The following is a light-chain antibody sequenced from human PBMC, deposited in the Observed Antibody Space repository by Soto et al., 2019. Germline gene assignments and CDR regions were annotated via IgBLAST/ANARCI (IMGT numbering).Light chain of an antibody. Sequence: DVQMTQSPSSLSASVGDRVTITCRASQSIASYLNWYQQRPGKAPKLLIYAASNLESGVPSRFSGSGSETDFTLTISSLQPEDFATYSCQETYRSPVTFGQGTKVEIK. J-gene: IGKJ2*01. CDR3: QETYRSPVT. CDR2: AAS. V-gene: IGKV1-39*01. CDR1: QSIASY.